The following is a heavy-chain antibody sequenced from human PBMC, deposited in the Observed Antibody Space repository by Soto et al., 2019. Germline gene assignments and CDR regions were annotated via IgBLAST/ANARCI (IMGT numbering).Heavy chain of an antibody. CDR2: IYYSGST. V-gene: IGHV4-39*01. Sequence: QLLLQESGPRVMKPSEALSLTCSVSGDSITSSRYYWGWIRQTPQPALEWIGRIYYSGSTFYNPSLKSRLTVSVDTCKNQFSLKVASVSAAATSLYFCARQTASIVRQGDFDYWGQGTLVTVSS. CDR3: ARQTASIVRQGDFDY. CDR1: GDSITSSRYY. D-gene: IGHD1-26*01. J-gene: IGHJ4*02.